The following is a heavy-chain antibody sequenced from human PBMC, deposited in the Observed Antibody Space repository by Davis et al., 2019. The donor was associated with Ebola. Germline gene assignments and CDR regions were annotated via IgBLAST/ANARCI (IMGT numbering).Heavy chain of an antibody. CDR2: IDSDDDK. D-gene: IGHD1-1*01. CDR3: ARTRAGTTSDFDY. CDR1: GFSLTPTRMT. J-gene: IGHJ4*02. V-gene: IGHV2-70*11. Sequence: SGPTLVKLPQPLTLTCPFSGFSLTPTRMTVNWIRQPPGKALQWLARIDSDDDKYYSTSLMTRLTISKDSSKNQVVLTMTNMDPVETATYFCARTRAGTTSDFDYWGQGTLVTVSS.